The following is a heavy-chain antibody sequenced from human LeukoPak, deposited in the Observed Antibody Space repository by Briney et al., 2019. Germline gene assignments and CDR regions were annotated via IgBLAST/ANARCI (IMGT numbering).Heavy chain of an antibody. D-gene: IGHD3-10*02. V-gene: IGHV3-23*01. CDR3: VRDRPNYHESNGHYYNRDGDH. J-gene: IGHJ5*02. Sequence: PGGSLRLSCAASGFTFEIYAMSWVRLAPGKGLQWVASMCGSAGCTFYADSVKGRFTISRDNSKDTLYLQMNGLRAEDTDIYYCVRDRPNYHESNGHYYNRDGDHWGQGTLVTVSS. CDR2: MCGSAGCT. CDR1: GFTFEIYA.